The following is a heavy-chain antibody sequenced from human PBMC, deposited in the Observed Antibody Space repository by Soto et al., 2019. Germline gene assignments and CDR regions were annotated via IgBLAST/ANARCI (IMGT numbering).Heavy chain of an antibody. CDR1: CGSIRSGGYY. CDR3: ARDRLMATAGTARHYFGLDV. CDR2: IYYSGST. V-gene: IGHV4-31*03. D-gene: IGHD5-18*01. J-gene: IGHJ6*02. Sequence: KPSETLSLTCTVSCGSIRSGGYYWSWVRQNPGKGLEWIGNIYYSGSTYYNPSLKSRLSISVDTSKNQFSLNLRSVTAADTAVYYCARDRLMATAGTARHYFGLDVWGQGTTVTVS.